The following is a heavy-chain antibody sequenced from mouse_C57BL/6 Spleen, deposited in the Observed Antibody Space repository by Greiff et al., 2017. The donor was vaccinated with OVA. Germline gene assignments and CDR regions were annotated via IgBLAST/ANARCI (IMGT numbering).Heavy chain of an antibody. D-gene: IGHD2-1*01. Sequence: DVMLVASGGGLVKPGGSLKLSCAASGFTFSDYGMHWVRQAPEKGLEWVAYISSGSSTIYYADTVKGRFTISRDNAKNNLFRQMTSLRSEDTAMYYCAREIYYGNYDYDYWGQGTTLAVSS. CDR3: AREIYYGNYDYDY. V-gene: IGHV5-17*01. CDR2: ISSGSSTI. CDR1: GFTFSDYG. J-gene: IGHJ2*01.